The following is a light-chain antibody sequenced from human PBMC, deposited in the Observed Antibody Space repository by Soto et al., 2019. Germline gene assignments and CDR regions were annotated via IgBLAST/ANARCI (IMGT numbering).Light chain of an antibody. CDR3: QQCGRSPWT. Sequence: EIVLTQSPGTLSLSPGERATLSCRASQSVGSSYLAWYQQKPGQAPRLLIYGASSRATGIPDRFSGSGSGTDFTLTISRLEPEEFAMYYCQQCGRSPWTFGQGTKVEIK. CDR2: GAS. V-gene: IGKV3-20*01. J-gene: IGKJ1*01. CDR1: QSVGSSY.